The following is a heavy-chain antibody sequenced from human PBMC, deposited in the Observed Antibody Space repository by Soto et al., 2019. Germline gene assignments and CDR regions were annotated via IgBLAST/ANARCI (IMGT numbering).Heavy chain of an antibody. D-gene: IGHD5-12*01. Sequence: QITLRESGPTLAKPTQTLTLTCSFSGFSLRSTGVAVGWIRQPPGKALEWLAVIYWDDDTRYSASLNNRLSLTKDTSLNQVVLTMTNVDPVDTATYFCAHRHPGVDHYYDFWGQGILVTVS. CDR1: GFSLRSTGVA. CDR3: AHRHPGVDHYYDF. CDR2: IYWDDDT. V-gene: IGHV2-5*02. J-gene: IGHJ4*02.